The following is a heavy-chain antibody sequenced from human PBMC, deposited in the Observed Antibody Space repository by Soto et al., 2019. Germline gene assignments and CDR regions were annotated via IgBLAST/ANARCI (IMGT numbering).Heavy chain of an antibody. CDR3: ERDRSGGVVPAALNWFDP. J-gene: IGHJ5*02. D-gene: IGHD2-2*01. CDR1: GYTFTSYG. V-gene: IGHV1-18*01. Sequence: ASVKVSCKASGYTFTSYGISWVRQAPGQGLEWMGWISAYNGNTNYAQKLQGRVTMTTDTSTSTAYMELRSLRSDDTAVYYCERDRSGGVVPAALNWFDPWGQGTLVTVSS. CDR2: ISAYNGNT.